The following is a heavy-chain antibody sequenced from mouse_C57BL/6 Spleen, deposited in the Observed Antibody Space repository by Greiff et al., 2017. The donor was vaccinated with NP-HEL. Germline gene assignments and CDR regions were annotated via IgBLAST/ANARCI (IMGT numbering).Heavy chain of an antibody. CDR3: ARSPLDYYGSSYGYFDG. CDR2: IYPGDGDT. D-gene: IGHD1-1*01. CDR1: GYAFSSSW. V-gene: IGHV1-82*01. Sequence: QVQLQQSGPALVKPGASVKISCKASGYAFSSSWMNWVKQRPGKGLEWIGRIYPGDGDTNYHGPFMGKATLTADKSSSTADMQLSSLTSEDSAVYFCARSPLDYYGSSYGYFDGWGTGTTVTVSS. J-gene: IGHJ1*03.